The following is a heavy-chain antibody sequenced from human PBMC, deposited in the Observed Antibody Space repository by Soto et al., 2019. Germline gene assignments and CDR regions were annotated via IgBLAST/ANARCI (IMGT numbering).Heavy chain of an antibody. V-gene: IGHV1-69*01. Sequence: QVQLVQSGAEVKKPGSSVKVSCKASGGTFSSYAISWVRQAPGQGLEWMGGIIPIFGTANYAQKFQGRVTITADESTSTAYMELSSLRSEDTAVYYCASLWGNYYDRSGSTGWFDPWGQGTLVTVSS. CDR1: GGTFSSYA. CDR2: IIPIFGTA. J-gene: IGHJ5*02. D-gene: IGHD3-22*01. CDR3: ASLWGNYYDRSGSTGWFDP.